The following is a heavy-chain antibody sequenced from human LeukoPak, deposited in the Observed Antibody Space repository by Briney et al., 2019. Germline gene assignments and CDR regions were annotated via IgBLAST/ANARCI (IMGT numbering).Heavy chain of an antibody. CDR1: GFTLSSYV. J-gene: IGHJ6*03. V-gene: IGHV3-23*05. Sequence: GGSLRLSCAASGFTLSSYVMSWVRQAPGRGLEWVSTIDTRGTGTFYADSVKGRFTISRDNSKNTLFVQMSGLRAEDTAVYYCAKGLLTAGSHNCMDVWGKGTTVTVSS. CDR2: IDTRGTGT. D-gene: IGHD2-21*02. CDR3: AKGLLTAGSHNCMDV.